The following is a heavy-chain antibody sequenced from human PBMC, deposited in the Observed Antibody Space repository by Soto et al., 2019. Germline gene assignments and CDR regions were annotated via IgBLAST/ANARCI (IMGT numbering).Heavy chain of an antibody. D-gene: IGHD3-9*01. Sequence: GGSLRLSCAASGFTFSSYAMSWVRQAPGKGLEWVSAISGSGGSTYYADSVKGRFTISRDNSKNTLYLQMNSLRAEDTAVYYCAKAFTDKTPYYYYMDVWGKGTTVTVSS. CDR2: ISGSGGST. V-gene: IGHV3-23*01. J-gene: IGHJ6*03. CDR3: AKAFTDKTPYYYYMDV. CDR1: GFTFSSYA.